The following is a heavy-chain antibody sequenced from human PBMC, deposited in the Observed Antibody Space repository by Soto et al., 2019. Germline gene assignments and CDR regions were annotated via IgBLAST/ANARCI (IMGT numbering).Heavy chain of an antibody. D-gene: IGHD3-9*01. CDR2: INAGNGNT. V-gene: IGHV1-3*01. Sequence: ASVKVSCKASGYTFTSYAMHWVRQAPGQRLEWMGWINAGNGNTKYSQKLQGRVTITRDTSASTAYMELSSLRSEDTAVYYCARGYYDILTGYYTWFDPWGQGTLVTVSS. J-gene: IGHJ5*02. CDR1: GYTFTSYA. CDR3: ARGYYDILTGYYTWFDP.